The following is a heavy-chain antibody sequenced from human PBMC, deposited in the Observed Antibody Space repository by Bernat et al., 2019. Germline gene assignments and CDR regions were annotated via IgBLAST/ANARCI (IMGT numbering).Heavy chain of an antibody. J-gene: IGHJ4*02. CDR2: MYHSGST. Sequence: QVQLQESGPGLVKPSETLSLTCAVSGYSISSGYYWGWIRHPPGKGLEWIGSMYHSGSTYYNPSLKSRVTISVDTSKNQFSLKLSSVTAADTAVYYCARVWGTSWYCDYWGQGTLVTVS. V-gene: IGHV4-38-2*01. D-gene: IGHD6-13*01. CDR1: GYSISSGYY. CDR3: ARVWGTSWYCDY.